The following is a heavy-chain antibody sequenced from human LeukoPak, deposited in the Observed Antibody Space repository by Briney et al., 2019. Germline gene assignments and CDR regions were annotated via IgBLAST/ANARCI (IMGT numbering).Heavy chain of an antibody. V-gene: IGHV4-39*01. CDR1: GGSISSSSYY. D-gene: IGHD5-24*01. Sequence: SETLSLTCTVSGGSISSSSYYWGWIRQPPGKGLEWIGSIYYSGSTYYNPSLESRVTISVDTSKNQFSLKLSSVTAADTAVYYCARDVEMATMLNYYYGMDVWGQGTTVTVSS. CDR3: ARDVEMATMLNYYYGMDV. J-gene: IGHJ6*02. CDR2: IYYSGST.